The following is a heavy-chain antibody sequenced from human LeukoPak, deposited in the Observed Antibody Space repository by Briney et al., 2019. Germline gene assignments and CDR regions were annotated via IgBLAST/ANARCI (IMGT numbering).Heavy chain of an antibody. V-gene: IGHV1-8*01. CDR1: GYTFTSND. J-gene: IGHJ5*02. CDR3: ARIPHRVPHNWFDP. CDR2: MNPHSGNA. Sequence: ASVKVSCKASGYTFTSNDINWVRQAAGQGLECMGWMNPHSGNAGYAQKFQGRVTMTRDTSISTVYMELSSLTSDDTAVYYCARIPHRVPHNWFDPWGQGTLVTVSS.